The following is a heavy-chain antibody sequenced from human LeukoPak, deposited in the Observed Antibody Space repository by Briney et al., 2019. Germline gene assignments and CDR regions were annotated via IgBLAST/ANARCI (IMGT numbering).Heavy chain of an antibody. CDR3: AAGNPLVSGWFDP. D-gene: IGHD6-6*01. CDR2: IYYSGST. CDR1: GGSISSGGYY. J-gene: IGHJ5*02. V-gene: IGHV4-31*03. Sequence: PSETLSLTCTVSGGSISSGGYYWSWIRQHPGKGLEWIGYIYYSGSTYYNPSLKSRVTISVDTSKNQFSLKLSSVTAADTAVYCCAAGNPLVSGWFDPWGQGTLVTVSS.